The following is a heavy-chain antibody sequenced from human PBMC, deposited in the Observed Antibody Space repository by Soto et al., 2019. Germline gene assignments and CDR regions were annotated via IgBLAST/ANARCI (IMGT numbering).Heavy chain of an antibody. CDR2: ISSSSSYI. CDR1: GCTFSRYS. V-gene: IGHV3-21*01. J-gene: IGHJ5*02. Sequence: GGSLIHCCAASGCTFSRYSMNGFRQAPGKGLEWVSSISSSSSYIYYADSVKGRFTISRDNAKNSLYLQMNSLRAEDTAVYYCARDPTGWRSSNSHNLFALWGQGTLVIGSS. D-gene: IGHD2-2*01. CDR3: ARDPTGWRSSNSHNLFAL.